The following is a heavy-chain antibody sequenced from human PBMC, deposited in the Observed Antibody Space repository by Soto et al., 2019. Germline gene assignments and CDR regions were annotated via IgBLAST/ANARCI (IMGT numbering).Heavy chain of an antibody. V-gene: IGHV3-49*03. CDR1: QFTFGDYA. CDR3: TMNYYDSSGYDIWFDS. J-gene: IGHJ5*01. CDR2: IRSKAYGGTT. Sequence: GGSLRLSCTASQFTFGDYAMTCFRQAPGKGLEWVGFIRSKAYGGTTEYAASVKGRFTISRDDSKSIAYLQMKSLKTEDTAVYYCTMNYYDSSGYDIWFDSWGEGILVSVSS. D-gene: IGHD3-22*01.